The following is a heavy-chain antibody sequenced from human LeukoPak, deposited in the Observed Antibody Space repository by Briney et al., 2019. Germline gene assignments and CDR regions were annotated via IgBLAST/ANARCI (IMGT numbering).Heavy chain of an antibody. CDR1: DFSINNYW. V-gene: IGHV3-74*01. CDR2: INSDGSST. CDR3: TRSYYSSRGGRFDP. J-gene: IGHJ5*02. Sequence: PGGSLRLSCEASDFSINNYWMHWVRQAPGKGLAWVSRINSDGSSTIYADSVKGRFTISRDNAKSTLLLQMNSLRAEDTAVYFCTRSYYSSRGGRFDPWGQGTLVTVSS. D-gene: IGHD3-10*01.